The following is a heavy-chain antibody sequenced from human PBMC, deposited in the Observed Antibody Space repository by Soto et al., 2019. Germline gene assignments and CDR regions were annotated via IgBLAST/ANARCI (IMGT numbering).Heavy chain of an antibody. J-gene: IGHJ4*02. CDR1: GFTFSSYG. D-gene: IGHD4-4*01. V-gene: IGHV3-23*01. Sequence: GGSLRLSCAASGFTFSSYGMSWVRQAPGKGLEWVSLITGSGGSTFYADSVKGRFTSSRDNAKNTLYLQMNSLRVDDTALYYCAKAATITTLYYFDSWGQGTLVTVSS. CDR2: ITGSGGST. CDR3: AKAATITTLYYFDS.